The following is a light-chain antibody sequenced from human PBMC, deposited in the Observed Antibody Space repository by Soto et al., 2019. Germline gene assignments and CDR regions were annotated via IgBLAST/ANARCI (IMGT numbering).Light chain of an antibody. J-gene: IGKJ4*01. CDR1: QSVNIY. CDR2: GAS. V-gene: IGKV3D-15*01. CDR3: QQYNSYPLT. Sequence: EIVMTQSPATLSVSPVERATLSCRASQSVNIYLAWYQQKPGQAPRLLIFGASYRATGIPARFSGSGSGTEFTLTISSLQPDDFATYYCQQYNSYPLTFGGGTKVDIK.